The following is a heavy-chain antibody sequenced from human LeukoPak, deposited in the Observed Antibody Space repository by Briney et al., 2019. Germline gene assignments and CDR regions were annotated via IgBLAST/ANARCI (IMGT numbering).Heavy chain of an antibody. CDR1: GFTFGDYA. D-gene: IGHD3-22*01. J-gene: IGHJ3*02. CDR2: IRSKAYGGTA. V-gene: IGHV3-49*04. Sequence: PGGSLRLSCTASGFTFGDYAMSWVRQAPGKGLEWVGFIRSKAYGGTAEYAASVKGRFTISRDDAKNSVFLQMNSLKTEDTALYYCVRVSDYYDSGGSSYNALEIWGQGTMVTVSS. CDR3: VRVSDYYDSGGSSYNALEI.